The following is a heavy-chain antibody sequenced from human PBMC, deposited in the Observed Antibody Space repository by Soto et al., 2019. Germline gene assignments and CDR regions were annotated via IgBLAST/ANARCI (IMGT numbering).Heavy chain of an antibody. Sequence: ESGGGVVQPGRSLRLSCAASGFSFSSYGMHWVRQAPGKGLEWVAVIWYDESHRYFADSVKGPFTIPRDSSKKTLDLQMSSLRAEDTAVYYCARDSSGGDAYPDYWGQGNQVTVSS. D-gene: IGHD2-15*01. CDR1: GFSFSSYG. CDR2: IWYDESHR. CDR3: ARDSSGGDAYPDY. J-gene: IGHJ4*02. V-gene: IGHV3-33*08.